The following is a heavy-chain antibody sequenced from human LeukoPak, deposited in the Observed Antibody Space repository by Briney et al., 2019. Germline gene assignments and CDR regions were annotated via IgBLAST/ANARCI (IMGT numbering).Heavy chain of an antibody. CDR2: ISSSGSYI. V-gene: IGHV3-21*06. Sequence: GGSLRLSCAASGFTFSSYSMNWVRQAPGKGLEWVSSISSSGSYISYADSVKGRFTISRDNAKNSLYLQMNSLRAEDTAAYYCARVGCSGGSCYSRADYYYGMDVWGLGTTVTVSS. D-gene: IGHD2-15*01. CDR1: GFTFSSYS. J-gene: IGHJ6*02. CDR3: ARVGCSGGSCYSRADYYYGMDV.